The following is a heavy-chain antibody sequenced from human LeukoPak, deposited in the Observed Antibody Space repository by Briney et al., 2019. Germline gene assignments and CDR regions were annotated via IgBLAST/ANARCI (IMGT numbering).Heavy chain of an antibody. CDR1: GYSPTFGQL. CDR2: INHSGRT. Sequence: SETLSLTCALSGYSPTFGQLWTWIRQPPGKGLEWIASINHSGRTYYTPSLKSRVTISVDTLKNQFSLKVTSVTAEDTALYFCPREFYVEAMTMRRDWLDPCGQGTLVTVSS. CDR3: PREFYVEAMTMRRDWLDP. V-gene: IGHV4-38-2*02. J-gene: IGHJ5*02. D-gene: IGHD3-22*01.